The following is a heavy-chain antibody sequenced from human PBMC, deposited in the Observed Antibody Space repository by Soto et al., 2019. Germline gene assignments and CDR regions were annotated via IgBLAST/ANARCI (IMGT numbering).Heavy chain of an antibody. D-gene: IGHD2-8*01. V-gene: IGHV4-30-4*01. J-gene: IGHJ6*02. CDR2: IYYSGST. CDR1: GGSINSGDYY. Sequence: QVQLQESGPGLVKPSQTLSLTCTVSGGSINSGDYYWIWIRQPPGKGLEWIGYIYYSGSTYYNPSLKSRVTKSVDMSKNQFSLKVNSVTAADTAMYYCARERCTNGVCYAMDVWGQGTMVTVSS. CDR3: ARERCTNGVCYAMDV.